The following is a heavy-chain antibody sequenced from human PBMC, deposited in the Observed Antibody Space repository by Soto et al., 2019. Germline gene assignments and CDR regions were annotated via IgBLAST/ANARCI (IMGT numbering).Heavy chain of an antibody. CDR1: GYSFTSYW. CDR3: ARLGGYCSSTSCYAPVYYYYMDF. Sequence: GESLKISCKGSGYSFTSYWIGWVRQMPGKGLEWMGIIYPGDSDTRYSPSFQGQVTISADKSISTAYLQWSSLKASDTAMYYCARLGGYCSSTSCYAPVYYYYMDFWCKGTTVTVSS. J-gene: IGHJ6*03. D-gene: IGHD2-2*01. V-gene: IGHV5-51*01. CDR2: IYPGDSDT.